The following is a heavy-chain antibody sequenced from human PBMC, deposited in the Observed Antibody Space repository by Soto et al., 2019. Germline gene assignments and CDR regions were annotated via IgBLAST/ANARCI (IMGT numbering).Heavy chain of an antibody. J-gene: IGHJ4*02. V-gene: IGHV1-69*12. D-gene: IGHD5-12*01. Sequence: QVQLVQSGAEVKKPGSSVKVSSKASGDTFTIFAISRVRQAPGQGLEWMGGIIPTIGTTNYAQRFQGRITITGDESTGTAYMELSSLKSEDTAVYYCARDLGSGYDPGDYWGQGTLVTVSS. CDR2: IIPTIGTT. CDR1: GDTFTIFA. CDR3: ARDLGSGYDPGDY.